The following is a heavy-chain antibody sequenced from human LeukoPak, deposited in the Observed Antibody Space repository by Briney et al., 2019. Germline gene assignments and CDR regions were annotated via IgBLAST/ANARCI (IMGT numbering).Heavy chain of an antibody. Sequence: GASVKVSCKASGYTFTSYDINWVRQATGQGLEWMGWMNPNSGNTGYAQKFQGRVTITADKSTSTAYMELSSLRSEDTAVYYCARLAAAGTAVLFDYWGQGTLVTVSS. CDR1: GYTFTSYD. J-gene: IGHJ4*02. D-gene: IGHD6-13*01. V-gene: IGHV1-8*01. CDR2: MNPNSGNT. CDR3: ARLAAAGTAVLFDY.